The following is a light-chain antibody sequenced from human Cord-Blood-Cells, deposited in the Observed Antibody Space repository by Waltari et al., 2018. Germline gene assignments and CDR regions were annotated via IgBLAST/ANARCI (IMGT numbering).Light chain of an antibody. J-gene: IGKJ2*01. Sequence: DMQMTQSPVSLSASVRDRVTITCRASQSISSYLNWYQQKPGKAPKLLIYAASSLQSWVPSRFSGSGSGTDFTLTISSLQPEDFATYYCQQSYSTPYTFGQGTKLEIK. V-gene: IGKV1-39*01. CDR1: QSISSY. CDR3: QQSYSTPYT. CDR2: AAS.